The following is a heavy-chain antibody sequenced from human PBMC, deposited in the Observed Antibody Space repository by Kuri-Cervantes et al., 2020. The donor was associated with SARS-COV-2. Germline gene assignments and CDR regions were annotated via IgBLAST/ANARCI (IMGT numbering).Heavy chain of an antibody. D-gene: IGHD3-10*01. V-gene: IGHV3-74*01. CDR2: INSDGSST. J-gene: IGHJ3*02. CDR3: GRVGSITRVQGVIAPEDVAFDI. Sequence: GESLKISCAASGFTFSSYAMSWVRQAPGKGLVWVSRINSDGSSTSYADSVKGRFTISRDNAKNSLYLQMNSLRAEDTAVYYCGRVGSITRVQGVIAPEDVAFDIWGQGTMVTVSS. CDR1: GFTFSSYA.